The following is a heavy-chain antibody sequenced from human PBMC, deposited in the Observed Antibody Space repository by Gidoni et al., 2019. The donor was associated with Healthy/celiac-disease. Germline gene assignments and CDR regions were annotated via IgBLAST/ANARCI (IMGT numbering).Heavy chain of an antibody. V-gene: IGHV5-51*01. Sequence: WIGWVRQMPGKGLEWMGIIYPGDSDTRYSPSFQGQVTISADKSISTAYLQWSSLKASDTAMYYCARRGITIFGVVISHAFDIWGQGTMVTVSS. J-gene: IGHJ3*02. D-gene: IGHD3-3*01. CDR2: IYPGDSDT. CDR3: ARRGITIFGVVISHAFDI. CDR1: W.